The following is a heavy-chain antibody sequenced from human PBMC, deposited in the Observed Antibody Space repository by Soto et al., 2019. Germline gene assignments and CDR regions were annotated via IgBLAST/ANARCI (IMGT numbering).Heavy chain of an antibody. CDR2: INHSGST. CDR3: ARGRVVLWFGELRYYYGMDV. Sequence: SETLSLTCAVYGGSFSGYYWSWIRQPPGKGLEWFGEINHSGSTNYNPSLKSRVTISVDTSKNQFSLKLSSVTAADTAVYYCARGRVVLWFGELRYYYGMDVWGQGTTVTVS. J-gene: IGHJ6*02. V-gene: IGHV4-34*01. CDR1: GGSFSGYY. D-gene: IGHD3-10*01.